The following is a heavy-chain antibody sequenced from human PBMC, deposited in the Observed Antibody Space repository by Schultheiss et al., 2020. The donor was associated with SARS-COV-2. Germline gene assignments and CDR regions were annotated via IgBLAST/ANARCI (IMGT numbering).Heavy chain of an antibody. D-gene: IGHD1-26*01. V-gene: IGHV3-7*01. CDR3: ARAGDTTPYLDY. CDR2: IKQDGSEN. J-gene: IGHJ4*02. Sequence: GGSLRLSCAASGFTLSHYWMSWVRQAPGKGLEWVANIKQDGSENYYVDSVKGRFTISRGNAKSSLYLQMNSLRAEDTAVYYCARAGDTTPYLDYWGQGTLVTVSS. CDR1: GFTLSHYW.